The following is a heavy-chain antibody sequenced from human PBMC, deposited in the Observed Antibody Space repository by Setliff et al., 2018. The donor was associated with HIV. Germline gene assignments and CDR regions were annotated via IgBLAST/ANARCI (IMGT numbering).Heavy chain of an antibody. V-gene: IGHV4-4*07. CDR3: VGGRIDTHWDYFKEYFFNYIDV. CDR2: IAASGDP. CDR1: GNSSVANYF. Sequence: SETLSLTCTILGNSSVANYFWGWIRAPADKGLEWIGHIAASGDPNYNTSLKSRLSMSVHTSKNQFSLSLTSVSAADTAVYFCVGGRIDTHWDYFKEYFFNYIDVWGQGTTVTVSS. D-gene: IGHD3-3*01. J-gene: IGHJ6*03.